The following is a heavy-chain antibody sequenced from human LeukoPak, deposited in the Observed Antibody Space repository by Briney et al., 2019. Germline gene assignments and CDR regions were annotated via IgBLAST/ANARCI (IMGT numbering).Heavy chain of an antibody. D-gene: IGHD3-10*01. J-gene: IGHJ4*02. CDR3: AKDINPCYYGSGRADY. Sequence: PGGSLRLSCAASGFTFDDYAMHWVRQAPGRGLEWVSGISWNSGSIGYADSVKGRFTISRDNAKNSLYLQMNSLRAEDMALYYCAKDINPCYYGSGRADYWGQGTLVTVSS. V-gene: IGHV3-9*03. CDR2: ISWNSGSI. CDR1: GFTFDDYA.